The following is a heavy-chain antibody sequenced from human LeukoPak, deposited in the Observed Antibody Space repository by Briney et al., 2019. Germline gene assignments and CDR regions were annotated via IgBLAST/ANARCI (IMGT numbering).Heavy chain of an antibody. CDR2: MYSGGST. CDR1: GFTVSSNY. CDR3: ARDPGGYCSSGSCLGAGY. J-gene: IGHJ4*02. V-gene: IGHV3-66*02. D-gene: IGHD2-15*01. Sequence: GGSLRLSCAASGFTVSSNYMSWVRQAPGKGLAWVSVMYSGGSTYYADSVKGRFTISRDNSKNTLFLQMNSLRAEDTAVYYCARDPGGYCSSGSCLGAGYWGQGTLVTVSS.